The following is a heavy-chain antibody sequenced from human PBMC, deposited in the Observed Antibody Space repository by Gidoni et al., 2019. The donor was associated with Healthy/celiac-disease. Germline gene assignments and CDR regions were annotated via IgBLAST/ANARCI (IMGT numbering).Heavy chain of an antibody. D-gene: IGHD4-17*01. CDR3: ARRGNDYGDLYWYFDL. V-gene: IGHV3-20*01. J-gene: IGHJ2*01. Sequence: EVQLVASGGGVVRPGGSLRLSCAASGFTFDDYGMSWVRQAPGKGLEWVSGINWNGGSTGYADSVKGRFTISRDNAKNSLYLQMNSLRAEDTALYHCARRGNDYGDLYWYFDLWGRGTLVTVSS. CDR1: GFTFDDYG. CDR2: INWNGGST.